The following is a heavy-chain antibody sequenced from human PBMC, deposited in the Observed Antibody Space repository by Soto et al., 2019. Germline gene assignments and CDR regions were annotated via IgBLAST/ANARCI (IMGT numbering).Heavy chain of an antibody. CDR3: ARDEGLGVNYYYYGMDV. J-gene: IGHJ6*02. D-gene: IGHD3-10*01. CDR1: GFPFSSYG. Sequence: PGGSLRLSCAASGFPFSSYGMHWVRQAPGKGLEWVAVIWYDGSNKYYADSVKGRFTISRDNSKNTLYLQMNSLRAEDTAVYYCARDEGLGVNYYYYGMDVWGQGTTVTVSS. CDR2: IWYDGSNK. V-gene: IGHV3-33*01.